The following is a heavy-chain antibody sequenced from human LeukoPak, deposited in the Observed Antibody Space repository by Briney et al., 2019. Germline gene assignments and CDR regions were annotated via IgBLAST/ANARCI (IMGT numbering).Heavy chain of an antibody. CDR2: MSYDGSNK. Sequence: PGGSLRLSCAASGFTFSSYGMHWVRQAPGKGLEWVAVMSYDGSNKYYADSVKGRFTISRDNSKNTLYLQMNSLRAEDTAVYYCAKSVRPAAIGCGLDVWGQGTTITVSS. V-gene: IGHV3-30*18. J-gene: IGHJ6*02. CDR3: AKSVRPAAIGCGLDV. D-gene: IGHD2-2*01. CDR1: GFTFSSYG.